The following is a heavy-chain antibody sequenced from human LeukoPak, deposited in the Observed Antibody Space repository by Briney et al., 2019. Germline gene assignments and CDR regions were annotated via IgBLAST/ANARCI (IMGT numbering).Heavy chain of an antibody. D-gene: IGHD1-26*01. J-gene: IGHJ4*02. CDR3: AKLVGAIPSDY. V-gene: IGHV3-23*01. CDR1: GFTFSSYA. Sequence: PGGSLRLSCAASGFTFSSYAMSWVRQAPGKGLEWVSAISGSGGSTYYADSVKGRFTISRDNSKNTLYLQLSSLRAEDAAVYYCAKLVGAIPSDYWGQGTLVTVSS. CDR2: ISGSGGST.